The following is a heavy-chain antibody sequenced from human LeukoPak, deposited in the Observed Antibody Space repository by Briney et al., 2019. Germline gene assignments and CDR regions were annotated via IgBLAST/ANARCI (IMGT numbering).Heavy chain of an antibody. D-gene: IGHD1-1*01. CDR1: GFTFDDYA. CDR3: ARGNPYNWNDGAFDI. CDR2: ISWNSGSI. V-gene: IGHV3-9*03. J-gene: IGHJ3*02. Sequence: GRSLRLSCAASGFTFDDYAMHWVRQAPGKGLEWVSGISWNSGSIGYADSVKGRFTISRDNAKNSLYLQMNSLRAEDMALYYCARGNPYNWNDGAFDIWGQGTMVTVSS.